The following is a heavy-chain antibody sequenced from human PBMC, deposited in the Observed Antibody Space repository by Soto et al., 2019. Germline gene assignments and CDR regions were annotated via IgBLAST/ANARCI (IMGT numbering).Heavy chain of an antibody. J-gene: IGHJ6*02. Sequence: FLRLSCTASGFTFGDYAMSWFRQAPGKGLEWVGFIRRNVYGGTTEYAASVKGRFTISRDDSKSIAYLQMNSLKTEDTAVYYCTRDPRMRTARSYYGMDVWGQGT. CDR1: GFTFGDYA. CDR2: IRRNVYGGTT. CDR3: TRDPRMRTARSYYGMDV. V-gene: IGHV3-49*03.